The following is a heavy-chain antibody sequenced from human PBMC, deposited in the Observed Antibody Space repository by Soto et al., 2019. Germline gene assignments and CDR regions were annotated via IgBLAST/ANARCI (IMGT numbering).Heavy chain of an antibody. CDR2: IWNHGKNQ. V-gene: IGHV3-33*01. CDR1: GLTFSIYG. J-gene: IGHJ4*02. D-gene: IGHD1-1*01. Sequence: QVQLVESGGGVVQPGGSLRLSCTTSGLTFSIYGMHWVRQAPGKGLEWVALIWNHGKNQNYAASVTGRFTISRDNSKNTMYLQMDSLRPEDTAMYYCATEYNSQSKVYLDYWGQGILVTVSS. CDR3: ATEYNSQSKVYLDY.